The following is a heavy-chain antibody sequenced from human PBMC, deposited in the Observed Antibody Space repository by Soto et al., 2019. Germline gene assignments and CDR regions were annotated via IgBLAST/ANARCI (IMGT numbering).Heavy chain of an antibody. V-gene: IGHV3-23*01. Sequence: GSLRLSCAASGFTFNSYAMNWVRQAPGKGLEWVSSISDSGGSTYYADSVKGRFTISRDNSKNTLYLQMNSLRAEDAAVYYCGKHGGNSAYYYFDYWGQGTLVTVSS. CDR1: GFTFNSYA. D-gene: IGHD3-22*01. CDR2: ISDSGGST. J-gene: IGHJ4*02. CDR3: GKHGGNSAYYYFDY.